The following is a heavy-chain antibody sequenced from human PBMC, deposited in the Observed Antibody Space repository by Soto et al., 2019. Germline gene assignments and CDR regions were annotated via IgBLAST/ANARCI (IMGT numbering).Heavy chain of an antibody. CDR3: ARDLDTATYFDY. Sequence: PSETLSLTCTVSGGSISSGNYCWSWIRQPPVKGLECIVFIHYSGSSYYHPSLKSRVTISVDTSKNQFSLKLDSVTAADTAVYYCARDLDTATYFDYWGHGTLVTVSS. CDR1: GGSISSGNYC. CDR2: IHYSGSS. J-gene: IGHJ4*01. V-gene: IGHV4-30-4*01. D-gene: IGHD5-18*01.